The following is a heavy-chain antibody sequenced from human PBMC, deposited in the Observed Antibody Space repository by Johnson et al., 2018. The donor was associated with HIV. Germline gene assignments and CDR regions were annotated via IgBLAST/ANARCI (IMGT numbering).Heavy chain of an antibody. Sequence: VQLVESGGGLVKPGGSLRLSCAASGFTFSDYYMSWIRQAPGKGLEWVSVIYSGGSTYYADSVKGRFTISRDNSKNSLYLQMNSLRDEDTALYHCARGDGSGSTGALEIWGQGTMVTVSS. J-gene: IGHJ3*02. CDR2: IYSGGST. D-gene: IGHD3-10*01. CDR1: GFTFSDYY. V-gene: IGHV3-66*01. CDR3: ARGDGSGSTGALEI.